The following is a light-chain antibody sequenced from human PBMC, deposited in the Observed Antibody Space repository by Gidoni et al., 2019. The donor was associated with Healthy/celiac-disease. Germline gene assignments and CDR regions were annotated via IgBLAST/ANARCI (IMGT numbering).Light chain of an antibody. CDR1: KLGDKY. J-gene: IGLJ1*01. V-gene: IGLV3-1*01. Sequence: SYELTQPPSVSVSPGQTASITCSGDKLGDKYACWYQQKPGQSPVLVIYQDSKRPSRIPERFSGSNSGNTATLTISGTQAMDEADYYCQAWDSSTQVFGTGTTVTVL. CDR3: QAWDSSTQV. CDR2: QDS.